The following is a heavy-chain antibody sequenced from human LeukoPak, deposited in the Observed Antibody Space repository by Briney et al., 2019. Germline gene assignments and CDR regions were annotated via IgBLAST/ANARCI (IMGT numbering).Heavy chain of an antibody. CDR3: ARDYYGSGSYHNWFDP. J-gene: IGHJ5*02. CDR1: GFTFSSYE. V-gene: IGHV3-48*03. CDR2: ISSSGSTI. Sequence: GGSLRLFCAASGFTFSSYEMNWVRQAAGKGLEWVSYISSSGSTIYYADSVKGRFTISRDNSKNTLYLQMNSLRAEDTAVYYCARDYYGSGSYHNWFDPWGQGTLVTVSS. D-gene: IGHD3-10*01.